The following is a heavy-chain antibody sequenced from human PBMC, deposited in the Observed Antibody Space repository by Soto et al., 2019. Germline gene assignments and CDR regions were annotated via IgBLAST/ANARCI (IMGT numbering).Heavy chain of an antibody. Sequence: SETLSLTCAVYGGSFSGYYWSWIRHPPGKGLEWIGEINHSGSTNYNPSLKSRVTISVDTSKNQFSLKLSSVTAADTAVYYCARVLRKRGIAVAYIHDALDIWGQGTMVTVSS. CDR3: ARVLRKRGIAVAYIHDALDI. V-gene: IGHV4-34*01. J-gene: IGHJ3*02. CDR1: GGSFSGYY. CDR2: INHSGST. D-gene: IGHD6-19*01.